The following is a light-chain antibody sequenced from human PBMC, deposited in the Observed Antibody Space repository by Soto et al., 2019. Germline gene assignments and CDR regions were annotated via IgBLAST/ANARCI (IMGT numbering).Light chain of an antibody. CDR3: HHYNNWPKP. J-gene: IGKJ1*01. CDR2: AAS. CDR1: QTVSRN. Sequence: EISVTPSAATLSFSAWYRATLYLRASQTVSRNLAWYQQKPGQAPRLLIFAASTGATGIPARFSGSGSGTEFTLTISILQSEDSAVYYCHHYNNWPKPSGQGTKVDIK. V-gene: IGKV3-15*01.